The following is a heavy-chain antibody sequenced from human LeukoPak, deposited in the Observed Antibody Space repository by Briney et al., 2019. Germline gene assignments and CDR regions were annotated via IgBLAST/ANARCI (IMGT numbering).Heavy chain of an antibody. V-gene: IGHV4-31*03. CDR3: AVGWSGYFSF. CDR1: GGSISSGGYY. Sequence: SQTLSLTCTVSGGSISSGGYYWSWIRQHPGKGLEWIGYIYYSGSTYYNPSLKSRVTISVDTSKNQFSLKLSSVTAADAAVYYCAVGWSGYFSFWGQGTLVTVSS. CDR2: IYYSGST. D-gene: IGHD3-3*01. J-gene: IGHJ4*02.